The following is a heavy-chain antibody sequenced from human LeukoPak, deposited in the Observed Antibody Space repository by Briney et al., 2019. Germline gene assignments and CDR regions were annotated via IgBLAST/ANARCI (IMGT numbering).Heavy chain of an antibody. J-gene: IGHJ4*02. CDR3: ARGAAAEYYFDY. CDR1: GFTFSSYS. Sequence: GGSLRLSCAASGFTFSSYSMNWVRQAPGKGLEWVSSISSSSSYIYYADSVKGRFTISRDNAKNSLYLQMNSLRAEDTAVYYCARGAAAEYYFDYWGQGTLVTVSS. D-gene: IGHD6-13*01. V-gene: IGHV3-21*01. CDR2: ISSSSSYI.